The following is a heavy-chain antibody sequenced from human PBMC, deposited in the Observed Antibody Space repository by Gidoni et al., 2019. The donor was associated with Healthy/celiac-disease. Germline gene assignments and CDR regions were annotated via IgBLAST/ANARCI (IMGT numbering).Heavy chain of an antibody. CDR1: GGSFSGYY. V-gene: IGHV4-34*01. J-gene: IGHJ4*02. CDR3: ARGPRITIFGVVRGGGSWVY. CDR2: INHSGST. Sequence: QVQLPQWGAGLLKPSETLSLPCAVYGGSFSGYYWSWVRQPPGKGLEWIGEINHSGSTNYNPSLKNRGTISVDTSKNQFSLKLSSVTAADTAVYYWARGPRITIFGVVRGGGSWVYWGQGTLVTVSS. D-gene: IGHD3-3*01.